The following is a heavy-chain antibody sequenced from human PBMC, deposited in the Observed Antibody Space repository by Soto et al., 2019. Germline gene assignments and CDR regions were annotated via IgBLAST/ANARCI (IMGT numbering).Heavy chain of an antibody. J-gene: IGHJ3*02. CDR3: AKDLYSNYGDAFDI. Sequence: GGSLRLSCAASGFTFDDYAMHWVRQAPGKGLEWVSGISWNSDNIGYADSVKGRFTISRDNAKNSLYLQMNSLRAEDTALYYCAKDLYSNYGDAFDIWGQGTMVTVSS. CDR2: ISWNSDNI. CDR1: GFTFDDYA. V-gene: IGHV3-9*01. D-gene: IGHD4-4*01.